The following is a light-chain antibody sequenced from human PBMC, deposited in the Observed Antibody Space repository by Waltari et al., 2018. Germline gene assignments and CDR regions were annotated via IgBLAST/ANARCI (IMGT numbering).Light chain of an antibody. J-gene: IGKJ5*01. CDR2: DAF. CDR1: QNVNSY. V-gene: IGKV3-11*01. CDR3: QQRANWPIT. Sequence: EILLTQSPATLSLSPGDRATLSCRASQNVNSYLIWYQQKPGQAPRLLIYDAFNRATGIPARFSGSGSGTDFTLTISSLEPEDFADYYCQQRANWPITFGQGTRLEIK.